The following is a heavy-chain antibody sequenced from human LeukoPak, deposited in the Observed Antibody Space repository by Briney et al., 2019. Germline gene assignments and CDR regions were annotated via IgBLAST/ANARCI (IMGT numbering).Heavy chain of an antibody. J-gene: IGHJ4*02. V-gene: IGHV3-23*01. Sequence: LPGGSLRLSCAASGFTFSSYAMSWVRQAPGKGLEWVSAISGSGGSTYYADSVKGRFTISRDNSKNTLYLQVNSLRAEDTAVYYCAKDPDTAIVGYFDYWGQGTLVTVYS. CDR2: ISGSGGST. CDR1: GFTFSSYA. D-gene: IGHD5-18*01. CDR3: AKDPDTAIVGYFDY.